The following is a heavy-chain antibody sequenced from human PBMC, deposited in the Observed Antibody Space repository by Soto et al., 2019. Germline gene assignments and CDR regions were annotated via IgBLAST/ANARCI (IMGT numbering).Heavy chain of an antibody. J-gene: IGHJ4*02. CDR3: AQDGRSGSVTRPDH. D-gene: IGHD1-26*01. CDR1: GNSFTTYW. CDR2: IHPGDSET. V-gene: IGHV5-51*01. Sequence: GESLKISCKGSGNSFTTYWIAWVRQMPGKGLEWMGIIHPGDSETRYSPSFQGQVTISDDKSNSTAYLQTNSLRVEDSAMYYCAQDGRSGSVTRPDHWGQGTLVTVYS.